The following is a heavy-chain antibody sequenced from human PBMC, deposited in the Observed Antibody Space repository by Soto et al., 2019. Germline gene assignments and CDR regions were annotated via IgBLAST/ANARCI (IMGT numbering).Heavy chain of an antibody. CDR1: GFTFRNAW. V-gene: IGHV3-15*07. J-gene: IGHJ4*02. CDR2: SKSIRDGGGT. CDR3: TTDLISGGADY. Sequence: EVQLVESGRGLVKPGGSLRLSCAASGFTFRNAWMNWVRQAPGKGLEWFGRSKSIRDGGGTDYAAPVEGRFSISRDDSKNTLYLQMNSLTTEDAPVYSCTTDLISGGADYRGQGSQVAVSS. D-gene: IGHD1-26*01.